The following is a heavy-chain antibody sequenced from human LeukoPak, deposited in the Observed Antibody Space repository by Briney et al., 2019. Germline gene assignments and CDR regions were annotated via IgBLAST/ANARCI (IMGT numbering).Heavy chain of an antibody. J-gene: IGHJ4*02. CDR2: ISAYNGNT. CDR1: GYTFTSYG. CDR3: ARDRSIAAPQSLDY. V-gene: IGHV1-18*01. Sequence: ASVKVSCKASGYTFTSYGISWLRQAPGQGLEWMGWISAYNGNTNYAQKLQGRVTMTTDTSTSTAYMELRSLRSDDTAVYYCARDRSIAAPQSLDYWGQGTLVTVSS. D-gene: IGHD6-6*01.